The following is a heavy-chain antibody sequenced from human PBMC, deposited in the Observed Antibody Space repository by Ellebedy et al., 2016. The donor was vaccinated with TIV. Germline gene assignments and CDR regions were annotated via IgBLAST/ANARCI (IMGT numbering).Heavy chain of an antibody. J-gene: IGHJ6*02. CDR1: GFPFSSYA. Sequence: GESLKISCAAPGFPFSSYAMHWVRQAPGKGLEWVAVISYDGSNKYYADSVKGRFTISSDNSNNTLYLQVNGLRAEDTAVYYCAREGDTAIVHGMAVWGQGTTVTVSS. CDR3: AREGDTAIVHGMAV. V-gene: IGHV3-30-3*01. CDR2: ISYDGSNK. D-gene: IGHD5-18*01.